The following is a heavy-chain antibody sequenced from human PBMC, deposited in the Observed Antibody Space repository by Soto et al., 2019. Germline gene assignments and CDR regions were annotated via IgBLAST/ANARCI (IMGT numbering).Heavy chain of an antibody. CDR2: IYSGGST. D-gene: IGHD4-17*01. J-gene: IGHJ4*02. CDR3: ARGPSTVATWLDY. CDR1: GFTVSSNY. V-gene: IGHV3-53*05. Sequence: GGSLRLSCAASGFTVSSNYMSWVRQAPGKGLEWVSVIYSGGSTYYADSVKGRFTISRDNSKNTLYLQMGSLRAEDMAVYYCARGPSTVATWLDYWGQGTLVTVSS.